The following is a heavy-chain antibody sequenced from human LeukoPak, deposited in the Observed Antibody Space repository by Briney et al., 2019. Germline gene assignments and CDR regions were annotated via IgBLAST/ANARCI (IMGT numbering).Heavy chain of an antibody. CDR1: GFTFSSYS. CDR2: IYSGGST. Sequence: GGSLRLSCAASGFTFSSYSMNWVRQAPGKGLEWVSVIYSGGSTYYADSVKGRFTISRDNSKNTLYLQMNSLRAEDTAVYYCAREWELLIYWGQGTLVTVSS. V-gene: IGHV3-66*01. CDR3: AREWELLIY. D-gene: IGHD1-26*01. J-gene: IGHJ4*02.